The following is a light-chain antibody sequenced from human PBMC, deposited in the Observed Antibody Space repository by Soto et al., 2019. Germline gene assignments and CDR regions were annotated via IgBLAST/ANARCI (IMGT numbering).Light chain of an antibody. CDR1: QGISNY. CDR2: AAS. CDR3: QSYNTARPT. V-gene: IGKV1-27*01. Sequence: DIQMTQSPSSLYAAVGDSVTITCRASQGISNYLAWYQQKPGKVPKLLIYAASTLQSGAPSRFSGSGSGTDFTLTISGLQPEDLATYYCQSYNTARPTFGQGHDWRL. J-gene: IGKJ5*01.